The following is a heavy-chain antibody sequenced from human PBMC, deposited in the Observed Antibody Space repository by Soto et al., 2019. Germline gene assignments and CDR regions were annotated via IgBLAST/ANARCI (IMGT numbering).Heavy chain of an antibody. D-gene: IGHD6-13*01. V-gene: IGHV3-21*01. CDR1: GFTFSSYS. CDR3: AREEEAAGFLFDY. Sequence: EVQLVESGGGLVKPGGSLRLSCAASGFTFSSYSMNWVRQAPGKGLEWVSSISSSSSYIYYADSVKGRFTISRDNAKNSLYLEINCLRAEDTAVYYCAREEEAAGFLFDYWGQGTLVTVSS. CDR2: ISSSSSYI. J-gene: IGHJ4*02.